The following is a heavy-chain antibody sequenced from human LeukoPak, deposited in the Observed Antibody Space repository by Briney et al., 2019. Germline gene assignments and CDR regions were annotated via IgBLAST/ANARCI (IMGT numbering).Heavy chain of an antibody. CDR2: IYSGGST. J-gene: IGHJ3*02. CDR1: EFSVGSNN. V-gene: IGHV3-66*01. Sequence: GGSLRLSRAASEFSVGSNNMTWVRQAPGKGLEWVSLIYSGGSTYYADSVKGRFTISRDNSKNTLYLQMNSLRAEDTAVYYCASKWVTYYYNSSYYHYPTDVFDIWGQGTMVTVSS. D-gene: IGHD3-22*01. CDR3: ASKWVTYYYNSSYYHYPTDVFDI.